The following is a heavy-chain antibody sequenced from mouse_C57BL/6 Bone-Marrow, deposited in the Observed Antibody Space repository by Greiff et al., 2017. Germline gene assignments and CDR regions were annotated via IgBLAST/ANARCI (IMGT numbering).Heavy chain of an antibody. V-gene: IGHV1-81*01. CDR3: AREMRVRPYDYAMDY. CDR2: IYPRSGNT. J-gene: IGHJ4*01. CDR1: GYTFTSYG. D-gene: IGHD2-14*01. Sequence: VQLQQSGAELARPGASVKLSCKASGYTFTSYGISWVKQSTGQGLEWIGEIYPRSGNTYYNEKFKGKATLTADKASSTAYMELRSLTSEDSAVYCCAREMRVRPYDYAMDYWGQGTAVTVSS.